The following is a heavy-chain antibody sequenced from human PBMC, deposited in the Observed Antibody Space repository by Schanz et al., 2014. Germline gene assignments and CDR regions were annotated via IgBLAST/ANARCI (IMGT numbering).Heavy chain of an antibody. CDR2: INSVGSNS. CDR1: GFTFSSHW. J-gene: IGHJ3*02. V-gene: IGHV3-74*01. Sequence: EAQLVQSGGGLVQPGGSLGLSCAASGFTFSSHWMHWVRQDPGKGLGWVAGINSVGSNSDYADSVTGRFTSTRDNAKNTLNLQKNTRRREDTAVDYCARKVKVGGDGGGGSDSLDIWGQGTMVTVSS. D-gene: IGHD2-15*01. CDR3: ARKVKVGGDGGGGSDSLDI.